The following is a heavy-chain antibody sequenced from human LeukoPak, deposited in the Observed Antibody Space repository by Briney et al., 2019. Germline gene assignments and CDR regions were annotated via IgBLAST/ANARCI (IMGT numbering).Heavy chain of an antibody. CDR3: ARDYPYGSGSYYFDP. J-gene: IGHJ5*02. V-gene: IGHV1-2*02. CDR2: INPNSGGT. D-gene: IGHD3-10*01. Sequence: ASVKVACKASGYTFTDYYMHWVRQAPGQGLVWMGWINPNSGGTNYAQKFQGRVTMTRDTSISTAYMELSRLRSDDTAVYYCARDYPYGSGSYYFDPWGQGTLVTVSS. CDR1: GYTFTDYY.